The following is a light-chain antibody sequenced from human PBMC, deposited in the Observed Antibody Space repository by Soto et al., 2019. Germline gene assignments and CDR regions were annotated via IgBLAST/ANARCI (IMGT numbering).Light chain of an antibody. J-gene: IGKJ1*01. CDR2: AAS. CDR3: QQTYSIPRT. V-gene: IGKV1-39*01. CDR1: QRISSY. Sequence: DIQMTQSPSSLSASVGHILTITCRASQRISSYLNWYQKKPGKAPRLLIYAASRLQSGVPSRLSGSGYGTDLTITISGLKYEDFETYYCQQTYSIPRTFGQGTKVDIK.